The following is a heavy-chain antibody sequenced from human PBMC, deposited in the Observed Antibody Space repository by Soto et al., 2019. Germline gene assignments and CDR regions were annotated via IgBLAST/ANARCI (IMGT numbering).Heavy chain of an antibody. CDR1: GGSLSGYY. CDR2: IKDGGRT. J-gene: IGHJ4*02. D-gene: IGHD5-12*01. V-gene: IGHV4-34*01. CDR3: ARGQEGVVATH. Sequence: QVQLQQWGAGLLKPSETLSLNCAVNGGSLSGYYWSWIRQPPGKGLEWIGEIKDGGRTNYSPSLNSRATISPDTSNNQFSLRLYSVTAADTGVYYCARGQEGVVATHWDQGTLVTVSS.